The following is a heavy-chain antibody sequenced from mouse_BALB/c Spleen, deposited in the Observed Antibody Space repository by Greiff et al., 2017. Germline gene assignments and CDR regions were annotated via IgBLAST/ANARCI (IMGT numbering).Heavy chain of an antibody. CDR3: ARSDYYGSSSY. D-gene: IGHD1-1*01. V-gene: IGHV3-2*02. J-gene: IGHJ3*01. CDR1: GYSITSDYA. Sequence: DVKLQESGPGLVKPSQSLSLTCTVTGYSITSDYAWNWIRQFPGNKLEWMGYISYSGSTSYNPSLKSRISITRDTSKNQFFLQLNSVTTEDTATYYCARSDYYGSSSYWGQGTLVTVSA. CDR2: ISYSGST.